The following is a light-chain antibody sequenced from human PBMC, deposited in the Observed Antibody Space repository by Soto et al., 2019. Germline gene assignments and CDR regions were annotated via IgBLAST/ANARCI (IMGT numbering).Light chain of an antibody. CDR2: EVS. Sequence: QSVLTQPASVSGSPGQSITISCTGTSSDVGGYKYVSWYQQYPGKAPKVMIYEVSNRPSGVSNRFSGSKSGNTASLTISGLQAEDEADYYCTSYTSSSTWVFGGGTKLTVL. V-gene: IGLV2-14*01. CDR1: SSDVGGYKY. J-gene: IGLJ3*02. CDR3: TSYTSSSTWV.